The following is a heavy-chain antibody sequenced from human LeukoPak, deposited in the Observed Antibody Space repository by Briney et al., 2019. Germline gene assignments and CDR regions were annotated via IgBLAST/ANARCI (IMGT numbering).Heavy chain of an antibody. Sequence: SETLSLTCTVSGGSISSGSYYWSWIRQPAGKGLEWIGRIYTSGSTNYNPSLKSRVTMSVDTSKNQFSLKLSSVTAADTAVYYCARDAYYYGSGSHRFDYWGQGTLVTVSS. CDR3: ARDAYYYGSGSHRFDY. CDR1: GGSISSGSYY. J-gene: IGHJ4*02. V-gene: IGHV4-61*02. CDR2: IYTSGST. D-gene: IGHD3-10*01.